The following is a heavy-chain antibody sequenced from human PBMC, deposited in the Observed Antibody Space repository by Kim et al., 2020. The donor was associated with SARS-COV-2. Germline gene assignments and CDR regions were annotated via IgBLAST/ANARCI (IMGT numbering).Heavy chain of an antibody. CDR3: TRALQVIPLGVLIRDAMP. J-gene: IGHJ6*02. Sequence: GGSLRLSCGASGFTFNNYWRNWVRQAPGKGLECVASINPDGSEKYYVDSVKGRFTVSRDNADKSMILQMNSLRADDTAVYYCTRALQVIPLGVLIRDAMPGGQGTTVTVSS. CDR1: GFTFNNYW. D-gene: IGHD3-3*01. V-gene: IGHV3-7*01. CDR2: INPDGSEK.